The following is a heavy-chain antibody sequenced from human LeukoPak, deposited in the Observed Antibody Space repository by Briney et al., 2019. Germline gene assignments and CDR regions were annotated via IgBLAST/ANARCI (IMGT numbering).Heavy chain of an antibody. J-gene: IGHJ4*02. D-gene: IGHD7-27*01. Sequence: SETLSLTCDVSGYSISSGYYWGWIRSAPGKGLEWIGSMYHSGSTYYNPSLKSRVTISIDTSKNQFSLKLSSVTAADTAVYYCARENWVFDYWGQGTLVTVSS. CDR2: MYHSGST. CDR3: ARENWVFDY. V-gene: IGHV4-38-2*02. CDR1: GYSISSGYY.